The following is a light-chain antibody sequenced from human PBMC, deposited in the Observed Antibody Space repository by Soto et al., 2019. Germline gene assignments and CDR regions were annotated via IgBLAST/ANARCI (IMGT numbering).Light chain of an antibody. CDR2: IDGSGSY. CDR3: ETWDSNTRV. J-gene: IGLJ3*02. CDR1: SGHSSYI. Sequence: QLVLTQSSSASASLGSSVKLTYTLSSGHSSYIIAWHQQQPGKAPRYLMKIDGSGSYNKGSGVPDRFSGSSSGPDRYLTISNLQFDDEADYYCETWDSNTRVFGGGTKLTVL. V-gene: IGLV4-60*02.